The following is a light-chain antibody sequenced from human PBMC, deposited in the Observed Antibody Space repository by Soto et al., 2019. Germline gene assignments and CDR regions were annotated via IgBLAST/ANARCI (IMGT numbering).Light chain of an antibody. J-gene: IGLJ2*01. Sequence: QSALTQPASVSGSPGQSITISCTGTSSDVGGYNYVSWYQQHPGKAPKFMIYDVSNRPSGVSNRFSGSKSGNTASLTISGIQAGDEADYYCSSYTSSSTLVVFGGGTKLTVL. V-gene: IGLV2-14*01. CDR2: DVS. CDR3: SSYTSSSTLVV. CDR1: SSDVGGYNY.